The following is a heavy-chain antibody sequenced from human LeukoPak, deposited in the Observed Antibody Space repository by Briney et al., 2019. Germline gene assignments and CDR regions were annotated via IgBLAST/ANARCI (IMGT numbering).Heavy chain of an antibody. Sequence: GGSLRLSCAASGFTFSNHWMTWVRQAPGKGLERVAHIKHDGSDKYYVDSVKGRFSISRDNAKNSLYLQMTSLRAEDTAVYYCARIVIAVPGRDWFDPWGQGTLVTVSS. D-gene: IGHD6-19*01. CDR3: ARIVIAVPGRDWFDP. CDR2: IKHDGSDK. J-gene: IGHJ5*02. CDR1: GFTFSNHW. V-gene: IGHV3-7*04.